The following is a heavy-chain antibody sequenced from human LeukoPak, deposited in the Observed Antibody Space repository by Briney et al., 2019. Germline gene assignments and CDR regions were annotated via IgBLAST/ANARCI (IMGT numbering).Heavy chain of an antibody. D-gene: IGHD3-10*01. V-gene: IGHV4-59*01. J-gene: IGHJ3*02. Sequence: PSETLSLTCTVSGGSISSYYWSWIRQPPGKGLEWIGYIYYSGSTNYNPSLKSRVTISVDTSKNQFSLKLSSVTAADTAVYYCARDRGMVRGYPGRAFDIWGQGTMVTVSS. CDR3: ARDRGMVRGYPGRAFDI. CDR1: GGSISSYY. CDR2: IYYSGST.